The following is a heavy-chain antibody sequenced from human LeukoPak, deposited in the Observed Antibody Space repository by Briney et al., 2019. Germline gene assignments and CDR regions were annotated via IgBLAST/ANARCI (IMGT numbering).Heavy chain of an antibody. J-gene: IGHJ6*04. D-gene: IGHD3-10*01. CDR3: ARDSGREARADV. Sequence: PSETLSLTCTVSGGSISSGGYYWSWIRQHPGKGLEWIGYIYYSGSTYYNPSLKSRVTISVDTSKNQFSLKLSPVTAADTAVYYCARDSGREARADVWGKGTTVTVSS. CDR2: IYYSGST. V-gene: IGHV4-31*03. CDR1: GGSISSGGYY.